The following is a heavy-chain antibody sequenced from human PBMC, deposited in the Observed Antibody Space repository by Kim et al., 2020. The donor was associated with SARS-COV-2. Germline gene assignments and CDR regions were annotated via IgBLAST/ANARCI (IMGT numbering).Heavy chain of an antibody. J-gene: IGHJ4*02. CDR3: VRDMNPTVYDY. D-gene: IGHD4-4*01. V-gene: IGHV1-3*01. Sequence: KTKTSHKFQGRTTITRDTSANTAYMELRSLTTKDTAFYYCVRDMNPTVYDYWGQGTLVTVSS. CDR2: KT.